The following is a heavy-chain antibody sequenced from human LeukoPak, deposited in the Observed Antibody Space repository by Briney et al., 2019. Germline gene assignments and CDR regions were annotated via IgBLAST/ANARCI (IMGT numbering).Heavy chain of an antibody. J-gene: IGHJ6*03. D-gene: IGHD3-22*01. CDR2: IYTSGST. Sequence: SETLSLTCTVSGGSISSGSYYWSWIRQPAGKGLEWIGRIYTSGSTNYNPSLKSRVTKSVDTSKNQFSLKLSSVTAADTAVHYCARVTSSGYYYYYMDVWGKGTTVTVSS. CDR1: GGSISSGSYY. V-gene: IGHV4-61*02. CDR3: ARVTSSGYYYYYMDV.